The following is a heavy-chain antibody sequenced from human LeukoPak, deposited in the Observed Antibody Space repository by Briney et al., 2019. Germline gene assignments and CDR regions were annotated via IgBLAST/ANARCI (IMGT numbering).Heavy chain of an antibody. Sequence: GESLKISCKGSGYSFTSYWISWVRQMPGKGLEWMGIIYPGDSDTRYSPSFQGQVTISADKSITTAYLQWGSLKASDTAMYYCTRSPRDGYHDAFDIWGQGTTVTVFS. J-gene: IGHJ3*02. D-gene: IGHD5-24*01. CDR2: IYPGDSDT. CDR1: GYSFTSYW. CDR3: TRSPRDGYHDAFDI. V-gene: IGHV5-51*01.